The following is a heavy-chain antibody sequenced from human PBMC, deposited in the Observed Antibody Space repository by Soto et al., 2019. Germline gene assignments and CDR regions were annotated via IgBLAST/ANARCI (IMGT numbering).Heavy chain of an antibody. J-gene: IGHJ5*02. CDR3: ASALYCSGGSCSFDP. CDR1: GGSVSSGNYY. V-gene: IGHV4-61*01. D-gene: IGHD2-15*01. Sequence: SETLSLTCTVSGGSVSSGNYYWSWIRQPPGKGLEWIGFIYYTGSTSYNPSLKSRVTISMDTSKHQFSLKLTSVTAADTAVYYCASALYCSGGSCSFDPWGQGTLVTVSS. CDR2: IYYTGST.